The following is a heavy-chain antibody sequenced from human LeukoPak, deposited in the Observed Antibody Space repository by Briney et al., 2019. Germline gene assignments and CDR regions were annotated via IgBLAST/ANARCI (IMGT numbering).Heavy chain of an antibody. CDR1: GGSISSYY. CDR2: IYYSGST. V-gene: IGHV4-59*01. J-gene: IGHJ4*02. CDR3: ARQQLSQLYYFDY. Sequence: KPSETLSLTCTVSGGSISSYYWSWIGQPPGKGLEGIGYIYYSGSTNYNPSLKSRVTISVDTSKNQFSLKLSSVTAADTAVYYCARQQLSQLYYFDYWGQGTLVTVSS. D-gene: IGHD6-13*01.